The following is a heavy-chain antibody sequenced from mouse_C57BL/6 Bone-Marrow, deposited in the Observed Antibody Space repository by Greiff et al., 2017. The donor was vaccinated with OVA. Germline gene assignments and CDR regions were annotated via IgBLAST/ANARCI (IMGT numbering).Heavy chain of an antibody. CDR3: ARDPYYSNY. D-gene: IGHD2-12*01. CDR2: INPNNGGT. CDR1: GYTFTDYY. V-gene: IGHV1-26*01. J-gene: IGHJ2*01. Sequence: EVQLQQSGPELVKPGASVKISCKASGYTFTDYYMNWVKQSHGKSLEWIGDINPNNGGTSYNQKFKGKATLTVDKSSSTAYMELRSLTSEDSAVYYCARDPYYSNYWGQGTTLTVSS.